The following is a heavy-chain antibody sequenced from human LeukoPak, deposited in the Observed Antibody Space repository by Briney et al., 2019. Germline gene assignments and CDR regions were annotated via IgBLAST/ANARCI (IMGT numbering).Heavy chain of an antibody. CDR3: AENYYDISGYLD. D-gene: IGHD3-22*01. CDR1: GGSMNDYY. Sequence: SETLSLTCTGSGGSMNDYYWSWIRQPAGKGLEWIGRIHTGGRTDYNPSLKSRVTMSVDTSKNQFSLKLSSVTAADTAVYYCAENYYDISGYLDWGQGTLVTVSS. J-gene: IGHJ4*02. CDR2: IHTGGRT. V-gene: IGHV4-4*07.